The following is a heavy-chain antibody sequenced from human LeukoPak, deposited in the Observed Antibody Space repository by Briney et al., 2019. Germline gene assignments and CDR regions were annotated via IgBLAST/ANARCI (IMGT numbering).Heavy chain of an antibody. CDR1: GFTVSSNY. D-gene: IGHD1-20*01. CDR2: IYSGGST. V-gene: IGHV3-66*02. CDR3: ARVERYNWNYVDY. Sequence: PGGSLRLSCAASGFTVSSNYMSWVRQAPGKGLEWVSVIYSGGSTYYADSVKGRFTISRDNSKNTLYLQMNSLGAEDTAVYYCARVERYNWNYVDYWGQGTLVTVSS. J-gene: IGHJ4*02.